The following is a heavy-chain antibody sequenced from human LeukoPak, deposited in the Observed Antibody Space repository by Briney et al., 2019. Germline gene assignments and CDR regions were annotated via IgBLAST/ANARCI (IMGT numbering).Heavy chain of an antibody. CDR1: SGSITNYY. Sequence: SETLSLTCTVSSGSITNYYWSWIWQPPGKGLEWIGFIYYSGNTNYNPSLKSRVTISVDTSKNQFSLKLSSMTAADTAVYYCARGALLWFGDRMEYYFDYWGQGTLLTVSS. CDR2: IYYSGNT. D-gene: IGHD3-10*01. J-gene: IGHJ4*02. CDR3: ARGALLWFGDRMEYYFDY. V-gene: IGHV4-59*01.